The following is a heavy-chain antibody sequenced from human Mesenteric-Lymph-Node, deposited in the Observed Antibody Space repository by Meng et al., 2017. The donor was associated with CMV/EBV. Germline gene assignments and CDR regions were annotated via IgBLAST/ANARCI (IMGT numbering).Heavy chain of an antibody. CDR1: RDHFSSYD. D-gene: IGHD3-10*01. J-gene: IGHJ4*02. Sequence: SRDHFSSYDMHWVRQAPGQGLEWMGIINPSGGSTSYAQKFQGRVTMTRDTSTSTVYMELNSLRSEDTAVYFCARRDTGELLYSSDYWGQGVLVTVSS. CDR2: INPSGGST. CDR3: ARRDTGELLYSSDY. V-gene: IGHV1-46*01.